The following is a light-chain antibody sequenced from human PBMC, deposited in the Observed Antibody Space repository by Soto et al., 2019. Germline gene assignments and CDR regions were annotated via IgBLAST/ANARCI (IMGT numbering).Light chain of an antibody. V-gene: IGLV1-40*01. CDR1: SSNIGPGYD. J-gene: IGLJ1*01. Sequence: VLTQPPSVSGAPGQRFTISCTLISSNIGPGYDVHWYQHLPGTAPKLLIYSNTNRPSGVPDRFSGSRSGTSASLAITGLQAEDEADYYCQSYDSSLSGSVFGTGTKVTVL. CDR2: SNT. CDR3: QSYDSSLSGSV.